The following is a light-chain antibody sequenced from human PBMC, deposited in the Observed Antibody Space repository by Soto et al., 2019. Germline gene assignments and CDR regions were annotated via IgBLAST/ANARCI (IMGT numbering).Light chain of an antibody. CDR3: QQYDNFT. Sequence: DIQMTQSPSSLSASVGDRVTITCQASQDISNYLNWYQQKPGKAPKLLIYDASNLEAGVPSRFSGSGSGTDFTFNISSLQPEDIATYYCQQYDNFTFGPGTKVDIK. J-gene: IGKJ3*01. CDR1: QDISNY. V-gene: IGKV1-33*01. CDR2: DAS.